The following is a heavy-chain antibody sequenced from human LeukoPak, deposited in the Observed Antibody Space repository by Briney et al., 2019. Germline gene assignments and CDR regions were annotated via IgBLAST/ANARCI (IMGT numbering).Heavy chain of an antibody. CDR1: GFTFTNYG. D-gene: IGHD2-15*01. Sequence: PGTSLRLSCAASGFTFTNYGMHWVRQAPGKGMEWVALITYDGYYKYYSDSVKGRFTISRDNSKNTLYLQMNSLRAEDTAVYYCARVRGCSGGSCYSDAFDIWGQGTMVTVSS. V-gene: IGHV3-30*03. J-gene: IGHJ3*02. CDR2: ITYDGYYK. CDR3: ARVRGCSGGSCYSDAFDI.